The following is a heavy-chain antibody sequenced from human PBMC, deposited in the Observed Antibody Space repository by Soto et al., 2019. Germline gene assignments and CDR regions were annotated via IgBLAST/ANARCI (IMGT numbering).Heavy chain of an antibody. CDR1: GNTYTGYY. Sequence: ASVRVSCMASGNTYTGYYTHWGRLAPGQGLEWMGWISPNSGGTNYAQKFRGWVTMTRDTSISTAYMELSRLRSDDTAVYYCARTXSTVVVVAAWVAFDIWGQGTMVTVSS. CDR2: ISPNSGGT. J-gene: IGHJ3*02. D-gene: IGHD2-15*01. CDR3: ARTXSTVVVVAAWVAFDI. V-gene: IGHV1-2*04.